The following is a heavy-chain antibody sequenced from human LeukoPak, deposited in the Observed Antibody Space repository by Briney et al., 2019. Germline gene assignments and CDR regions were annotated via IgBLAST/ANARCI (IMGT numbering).Heavy chain of an antibody. CDR3: ARGGDAVNYYYYYYGMDV. CDR1: GYTFTGYH. CDR2: INPNSGGT. Sequence: ASVTVSYKASGYTFTGYHMHWVRQAPGQGLEWMGWINPNSGGTNYAQKFQGRVTMTRDTSISTAYMELSRLRSDDTAVYYCARGGDAVNYYYYYYGMDVWGQGTTVTVSS. V-gene: IGHV1-2*02. J-gene: IGHJ6*02. D-gene: IGHD2-21*02.